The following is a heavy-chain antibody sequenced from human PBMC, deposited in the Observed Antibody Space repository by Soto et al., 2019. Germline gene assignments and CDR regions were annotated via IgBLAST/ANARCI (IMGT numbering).Heavy chain of an antibody. CDR3: ARVGGNDAFDI. Sequence: SETLSLTCTVSGGSISSGDYYWSWIRQPPGKGLEWIGYIYYSGSTYYNPSLKSRVTISVDTSKNQFSLKLSPVTAADTAVYYCARVGGNDAFDIWGQGTMVTVSS. CDR2: IYYSGST. D-gene: IGHD2-15*01. CDR1: GGSISSGDYY. V-gene: IGHV4-30-4*01. J-gene: IGHJ3*02.